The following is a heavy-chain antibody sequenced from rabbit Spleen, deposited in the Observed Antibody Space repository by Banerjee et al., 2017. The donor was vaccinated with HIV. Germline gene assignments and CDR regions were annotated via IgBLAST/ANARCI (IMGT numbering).Heavy chain of an antibody. Sequence: QEQLEESGGGLVKPEGSLTLTCKASGFDLSSYYYMCWVRQAPGKGLEWIACIYGGSSGNIYYASWAKGRFTISKTSSTTVDLKMTSLTGADTATYFCARSPNYGGYGYAFNLWGPGTLVTVS. CDR2: IYGGSSGNI. D-gene: IGHD6-1*01. CDR3: ARSPNYGGYGYAFNL. J-gene: IGHJ4*01. CDR1: GFDLSSYYY. V-gene: IGHV1S45*01.